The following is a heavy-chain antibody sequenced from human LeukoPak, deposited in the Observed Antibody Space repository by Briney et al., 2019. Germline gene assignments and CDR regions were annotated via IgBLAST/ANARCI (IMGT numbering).Heavy chain of an antibody. CDR1: GYTLTELS. CDR3: ARGGGFTMVRGVRPPAYGMDV. CDR2: FDPEDGET. Sequence: ASVKVSCKVSGYTLTELSMHWVRQAPGKGLEWMGGFDPEDGETIYAQKFQGRVIMTEDTSTDTAYMELSSLRSEDTAVYYCARGGGFTMVRGVRPPAYGMDVWGQGTTVTVSS. V-gene: IGHV1-24*01. D-gene: IGHD3-10*01. J-gene: IGHJ6*02.